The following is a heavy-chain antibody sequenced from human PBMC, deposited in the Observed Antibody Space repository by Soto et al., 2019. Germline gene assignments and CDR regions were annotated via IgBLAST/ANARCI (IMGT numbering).Heavy chain of an antibody. V-gene: IGHV1-18*01. Sequence: SAKVSCKDFGYSFTSYGISWVRQAPGQGLEWMGWISAYNGNTNYAQKLQGRVTMTTDTSTSTAYMELRSLRSDDTAVYYCARDTSNYFDYWGQGTLVTVS. CDR1: GYSFTSYG. CDR2: ISAYNGNT. D-gene: IGHD2-2*01. J-gene: IGHJ4*02. CDR3: ARDTSNYFDY.